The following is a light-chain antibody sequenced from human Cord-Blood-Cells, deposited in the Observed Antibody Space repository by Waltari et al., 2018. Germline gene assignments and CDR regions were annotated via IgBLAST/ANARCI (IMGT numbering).Light chain of an antibody. J-gene: IGKJ2*01. Sequence: DIQMTQSPSSLSASVGDRVTITCRASQSISSYLNWYQQKPGKAPKLLFYAASSLQSGVPSRFSGSGSGTDFTRTISSLQPEDFATYYCQQGYSTPVHFGQGTKLEIK. CDR1: QSISSY. V-gene: IGKV1-39*01. CDR2: AAS. CDR3: QQGYSTPVH.